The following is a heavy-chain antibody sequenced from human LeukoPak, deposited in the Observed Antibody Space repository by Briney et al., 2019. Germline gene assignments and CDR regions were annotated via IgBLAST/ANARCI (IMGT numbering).Heavy chain of an antibody. D-gene: IGHD1-20*01. J-gene: IGHJ4*02. CDR3: ATVPRYNWNYDY. V-gene: IGHV1-24*01. Sequence: ASVKVSCKVSGYTLTELSMHWVRQAPGKGLEWMGGFDPEDGETIYAQKFQGRVTMTEDTSTDTAYMDLSSLRSEDTAVYYCATVPRYNWNYDYWGQGTLVTASS. CDR1: GYTLTELS. CDR2: FDPEDGET.